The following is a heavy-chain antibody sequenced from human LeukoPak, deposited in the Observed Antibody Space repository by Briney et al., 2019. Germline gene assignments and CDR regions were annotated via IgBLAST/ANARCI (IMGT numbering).Heavy chain of an antibody. CDR1: GGTFSSYA. CDR2: IIPIFGTA. Sequence: ASVKVSCKASGGTFSSYAISWVRQAPGQGLEWMGGIIPIFGTANYAQKFQGRVTITADESTSTAYMELSSLRSEDTAVYYCASCGGDCYSNPFDYWGQGTLVTVSS. J-gene: IGHJ4*02. D-gene: IGHD2-21*01. CDR3: ASCGGDCYSNPFDY. V-gene: IGHV1-69*13.